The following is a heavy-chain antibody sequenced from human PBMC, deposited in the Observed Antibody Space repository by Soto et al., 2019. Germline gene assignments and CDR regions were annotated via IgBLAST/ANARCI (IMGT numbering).Heavy chain of an antibody. CDR3: ARVVNDYIWGKVGHCFDY. D-gene: IGHD3-16*01. CDR1: GYTFTTYG. V-gene: IGHV1-18*01. J-gene: IGHJ4*02. CDR2: ISAYNGNT. Sequence: QFRLVQSGAEVKKPGASVNVSCKASGYTFTTYGISWVRQAPGQGLEWMGWISAYNGNTKYAQKLQGRVPMTTDTSTSTDYMELRSLRSDDPAVYYCARVVNDYIWGKVGHCFDYWGQGTLVTVSS.